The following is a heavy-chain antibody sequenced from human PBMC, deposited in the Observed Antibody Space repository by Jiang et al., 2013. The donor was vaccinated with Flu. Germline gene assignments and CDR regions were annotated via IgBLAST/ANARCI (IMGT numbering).Heavy chain of an antibody. D-gene: IGHD3/OR15-3a*01. Sequence: VQLVESGGGVVQPGGSLRLSCAASGFTFSRYGMHWVRQAPGKGLEWVAFIGFDGTKKYNGDPVKGRFTISRDNSKNTLYLQMNNLRAEDTAVYYCATHPAIESLLDDLYTLWTSWGQGTLVTVSS. V-gene: IGHV3-30*02. CDR1: GFTFSRYG. CDR3: ATHPAIESLLDDLYTLWTS. CDR2: IGFDGTKK. J-gene: IGHJ4*02.